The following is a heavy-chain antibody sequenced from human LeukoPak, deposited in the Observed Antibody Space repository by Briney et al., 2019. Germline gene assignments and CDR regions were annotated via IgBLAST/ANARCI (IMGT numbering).Heavy chain of an antibody. CDR3: ATSPGADYGGDNWFDP. J-gene: IGHJ5*02. CDR1: GGSITSNHYY. D-gene: IGHD4-23*01. CDR2: ISYGGST. V-gene: IGHV4-39*01. Sequence: PSETLSLTCTVSGGSITSNHYYWGWIRQPPGKGLEWIGSISYGGSTHYNPSLKSRVTMSVDTSKNQFSLKLRSVTATDTAVYHCATSPGADYGGDNWFDPWGQGTLVTVSS.